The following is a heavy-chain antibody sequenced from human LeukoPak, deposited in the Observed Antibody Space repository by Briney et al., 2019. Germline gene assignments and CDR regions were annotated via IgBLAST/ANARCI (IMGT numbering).Heavy chain of an antibody. Sequence: SETLSLTCTVSGVSITSITYHWGWIRQPPGKGLEWIGSMYYSGSTYYNASLKSRVTISVDTSKNQFSLKVGSVTAADTAVYYCARLRGSYYMDVWGKGTTVTVSS. V-gene: IGHV4-39*01. J-gene: IGHJ6*03. CDR1: GVSITSITYH. CDR2: MYYSGST. CDR3: ARLRGSYYMDV.